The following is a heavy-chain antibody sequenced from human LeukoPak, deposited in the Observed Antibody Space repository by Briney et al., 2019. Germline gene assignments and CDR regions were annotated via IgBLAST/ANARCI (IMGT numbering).Heavy chain of an antibody. V-gene: IGHV4-59*08. CDR1: DASISSYY. CDR2: IYYSGST. Sequence: SETLSLTCTVSDASISSYYWSWIRQPPGKGLEWIGYIYYSGSTNYNPSLKSRVTISVDTSKNQFSLKLSSVTAADTAVYYCARGARSSSSWRLGNWFDPWGQGTLVTVSS. D-gene: IGHD6-13*01. CDR3: ARGARSSSSWRLGNWFDP. J-gene: IGHJ5*02.